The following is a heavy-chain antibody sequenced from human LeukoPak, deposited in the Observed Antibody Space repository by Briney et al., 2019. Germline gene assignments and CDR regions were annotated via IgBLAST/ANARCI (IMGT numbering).Heavy chain of an antibody. CDR3: ARVRLRLTFLTRRVGAFDI. D-gene: IGHD4-23*01. CDR2: ISDSTDNT. CDR1: GFTFSSYA. J-gene: IGHJ3*02. V-gene: IGHV3-23*01. Sequence: GGSLRLSCAASGFTFSSYAMSWVRQSPRKGLEWVSAISDSTDNTYYADSVKGRFTISRDNSKNTLYLQMSSLRAEDTAVYYRARVRLRLTFLTRRVGAFDIWGQGTMVTVSS.